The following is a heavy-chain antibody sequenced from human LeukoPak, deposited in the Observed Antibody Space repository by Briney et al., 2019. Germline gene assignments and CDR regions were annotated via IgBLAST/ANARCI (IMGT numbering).Heavy chain of an antibody. J-gene: IGHJ5*02. CDR2: IYYSGST. Sequence: SETLSLTCTVSGGSISSHYWSWIRQPPGKGLEWIGYIYYSGSTNYNPSLKSRVTTSVDTSKNQFSLKLSSVTAADTAVYYCARVFPGFDPWGQGTLVTVSS. CDR3: ARVFPGFDP. CDR1: GGSISSHY. V-gene: IGHV4-59*11.